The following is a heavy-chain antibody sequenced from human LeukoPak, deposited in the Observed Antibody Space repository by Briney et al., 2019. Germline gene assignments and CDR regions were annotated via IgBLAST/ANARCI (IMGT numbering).Heavy chain of an antibody. CDR1: GFTFSSYS. D-gene: IGHD2-15*01. Sequence: GGSLRLSCAAFGFTFSSYSMNWVRQAPGKGLEWVSYISSSSSTIYYADSVKGRFTISRDNAKNSLYLQMNSLRAEDTAVYYCARGDVVVVVAAPFYFDCWGQGTLVTVSS. J-gene: IGHJ4*02. V-gene: IGHV3-48*04. CDR2: ISSSSSTI. CDR3: ARGDVVVVVAAPFYFDC.